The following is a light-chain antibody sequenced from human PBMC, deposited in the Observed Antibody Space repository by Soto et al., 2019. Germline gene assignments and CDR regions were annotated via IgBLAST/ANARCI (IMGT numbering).Light chain of an antibody. V-gene: IGLV1-47*01. Sequence: QSVLTQPPSASGTPGQRVTISCSGSSSNIGSKYVYWYQQLPGTAPKLPMYRNNQRPSGVPDRFSGSKSGTSASLAISGLRSEDEADYYCSAWAAGVSGPAFGGGTKVTVL. CDR2: RNN. CDR1: SSNIGSKY. CDR3: SAWAAGVSGPA. J-gene: IGLJ2*01.